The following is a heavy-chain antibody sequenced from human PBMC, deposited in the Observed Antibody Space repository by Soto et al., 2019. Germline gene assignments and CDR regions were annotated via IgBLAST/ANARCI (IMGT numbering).Heavy chain of an antibody. CDR2: INHSGST. CDR1: GGSFSGYY. D-gene: IGHD2-21*02. Sequence: SETLSLTCAVYGGSFSGYYWGWIRQPPGKGLEWIGEINHSGSTNYNPSLKSRVTISVDTSKNQFSLKLSSVTAADTAVYYCAKRGNSWYFDLWGRGTLVT. J-gene: IGHJ2*01. V-gene: IGHV4-34*01. CDR3: AKRGNSWYFDL.